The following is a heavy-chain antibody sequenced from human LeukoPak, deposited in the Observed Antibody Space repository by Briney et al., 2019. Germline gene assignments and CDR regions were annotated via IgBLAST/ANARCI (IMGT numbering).Heavy chain of an antibody. V-gene: IGHV3-48*04. J-gene: IGHJ5*02. Sequence: GGSLRLSCAASGFTFSSYSMNWFRQAPGKGLEWISYIGTDISTIYYADSVKGRSTISRDNAKNSLYLQMNSLRAEDTAVYYCARGPPLFDPWGQGTLVTVSS. CDR2: IGTDISTI. CDR1: GFTFSSYS. CDR3: ARGPPLFDP.